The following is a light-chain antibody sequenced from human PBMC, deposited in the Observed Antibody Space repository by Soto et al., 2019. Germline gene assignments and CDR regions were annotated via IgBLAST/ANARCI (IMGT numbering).Light chain of an antibody. Sequence: EIVLTQSPGTLSLSPRERATLSCRASQSVSYSYLAWFQQTPGQAPRLLIYGASSRATGIPDRFSGSGSGTDFTLTISRLEPEDFAVYYCQQYGSSPPWTFGQGTKVEIK. CDR3: QQYGSSPPWT. CDR2: GAS. V-gene: IGKV3-20*01. J-gene: IGKJ1*01. CDR1: QSVSYSY.